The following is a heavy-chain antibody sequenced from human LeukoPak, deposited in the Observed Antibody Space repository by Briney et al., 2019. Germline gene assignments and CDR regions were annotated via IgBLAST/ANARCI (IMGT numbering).Heavy chain of an antibody. CDR2: INPNSGGT. Sequence: GASVKVSCKASGYAFTGYYIHWVRQAPGQGLEWMGWINPNSGGTNYAQKFQGRVTMTRDTSISTAYMELSRLRSDDTAVYYCARERITMVRGVPASFDPWGQGTLVTVSS. D-gene: IGHD3-10*01. CDR3: ARERITMVRGVPASFDP. J-gene: IGHJ5*02. V-gene: IGHV1-2*02. CDR1: GYAFTGYY.